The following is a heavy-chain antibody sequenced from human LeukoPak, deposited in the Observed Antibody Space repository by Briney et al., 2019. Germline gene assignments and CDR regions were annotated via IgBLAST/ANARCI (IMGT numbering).Heavy chain of an antibody. Sequence: TGGSLRLSRAASGFTFSDYYMSWIRQAPGKGLEWVSYISSTTIYTNYADSVEGRFTISRDNAKNSLYLQMNSLRAEDTAVYYCARGSHSNIVPSYFDYWGQGTLVTVSS. J-gene: IGHJ4*02. CDR2: ISSTTIYT. CDR3: ARGSHSNIVPSYFDY. D-gene: IGHD3-16*02. V-gene: IGHV3-11*06. CDR1: GFTFSDYY.